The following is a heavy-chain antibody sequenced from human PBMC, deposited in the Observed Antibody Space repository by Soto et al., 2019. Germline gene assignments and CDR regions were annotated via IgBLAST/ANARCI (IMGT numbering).Heavy chain of an antibody. V-gene: IGHV4-59*01. Sequence: SETLSLTCTVSGGSISSYYWSWIRQPPGKGLEWIGYIYYSGSTNYNPSLKSRVTISADTSKNQFSLKLSSVTAADTAVYYCARAESSGWYRNWFDPWGQGTLVTVSS. CDR1: GGSISSYY. D-gene: IGHD6-19*01. CDR3: ARAESSGWYRNWFDP. J-gene: IGHJ5*02. CDR2: IYYSGST.